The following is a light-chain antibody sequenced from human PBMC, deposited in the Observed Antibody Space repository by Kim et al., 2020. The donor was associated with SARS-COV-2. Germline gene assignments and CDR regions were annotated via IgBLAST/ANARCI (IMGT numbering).Light chain of an antibody. CDR2: EVS. J-gene: IGLJ2*01. V-gene: IGLV2-18*02. Sequence: GQSVTTSCTGTSSDVGGYDRVSWYQQPPDTAPKLMIYEVSNRPSGVPDRFSGSKSGNTASLTISGLQAEDEADYYCSSYTSSSTLVFGGGTQLTVL. CDR3: SSYTSSSTLV. CDR1: SSDVGGYDR.